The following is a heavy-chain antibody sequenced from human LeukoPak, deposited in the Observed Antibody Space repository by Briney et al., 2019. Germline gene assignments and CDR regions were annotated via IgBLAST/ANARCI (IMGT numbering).Heavy chain of an antibody. CDR3: ASSGDRAFDY. J-gene: IGHJ4*02. CDR2: INPSGSST. D-gene: IGHD3-10*01. V-gene: IGHV1-46*01. Sequence: ASVKVSCKASGYTFTSYYMHWVRQAPGQGLEWMGLINPSGSSTSYAQKFQGRLSLTRDMSTSTDYMELSSLRSEDTAVYYCASSGDRAFDYWGQGTLVTVSS. CDR1: GYTFTSYY.